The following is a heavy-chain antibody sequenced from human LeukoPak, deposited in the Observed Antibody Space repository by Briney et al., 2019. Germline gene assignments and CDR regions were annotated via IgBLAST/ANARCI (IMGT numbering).Heavy chain of an antibody. CDR3: AKNGGSQCYSHLDS. D-gene: IGHD2-15*01. CDR1: GFTFCSYP. V-gene: IGHV3-23*01. Sequence: GGSLRLSCAASGFTFCSYPMSWVRQAPGKGLEWVSGTSGSGGSTYYAGSVKGRFTISRDNSKNTLYLQMNSLRVEDMAVYYCAKNGGSQCYSHLDSWGQGTLVTVSS. CDR2: TSGSGGST. J-gene: IGHJ4*02.